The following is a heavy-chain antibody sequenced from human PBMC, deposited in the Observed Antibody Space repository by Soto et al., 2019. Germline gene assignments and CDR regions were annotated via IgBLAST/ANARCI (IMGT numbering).Heavy chain of an antibody. CDR2: IYYSGST. CDR1: GGSISSSSYY. Sequence: SETLSLTCTVSGGSISSSSYYWGWIRQPPGKELEWIGSIYYSGSTYYNPYLKSLVTISVDTSKNYFSLKLSSVTAADTAVYYFARQAVQQQLVRGWFDPWGQGTLVTVSS. CDR3: ARQAVQQQLVRGWFDP. J-gene: IGHJ5*02. V-gene: IGHV4-39*01. D-gene: IGHD6-13*01.